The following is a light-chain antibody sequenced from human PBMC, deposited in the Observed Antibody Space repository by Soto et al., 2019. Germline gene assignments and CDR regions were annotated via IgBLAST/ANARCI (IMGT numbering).Light chain of an antibody. V-gene: IGKV3-20*01. J-gene: IGKJ4*01. CDR3: QQYDSSPLT. Sequence: EILFTQSPDTLSLSPGERATLSCSSSQSVDSNYLAWYQQKPGQAPRVLIYDASIRATGIPDRFSGSGSGTDFTLTISRLEPEDSAVYYCQQYDSSPLTFGGGTKVDIK. CDR2: DAS. CDR1: QSVDSNY.